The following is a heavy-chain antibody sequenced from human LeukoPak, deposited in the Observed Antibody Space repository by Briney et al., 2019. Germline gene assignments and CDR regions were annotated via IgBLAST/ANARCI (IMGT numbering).Heavy chain of an antibody. D-gene: IGHD2-21*02. Sequence: PGGSLRLSCAASGFTFSSYAMHWVRQAPGKGLEWVAVISYDGSNKYYADSVKGRFTISRDNSKNTLYLQMNSLRAEDTAVYYCARDALICGGDCYPAYYFDYWGQGTLVTVSS. CDR2: ISYDGSNK. V-gene: IGHV3-30-3*01. J-gene: IGHJ4*02. CDR3: ARDALICGGDCYPAYYFDY. CDR1: GFTFSSYA.